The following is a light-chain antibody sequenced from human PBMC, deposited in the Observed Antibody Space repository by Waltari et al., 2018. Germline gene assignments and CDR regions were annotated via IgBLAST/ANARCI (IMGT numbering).Light chain of an antibody. J-gene: IGKJ4*01. CDR3: QQSYSTPPT. CDR2: GAS. CDR1: QSIITY. Sequence: DIQVTQSPSSLSTSVGDRVTITCRASQSIITYVNWYQQKPGKAPKLLIYGASTLQSGVPSRFSGSGSGAYFTLTISNLQREDFATYYCQQSYSTPPTFGGGTKVEI. V-gene: IGKV1-39*01.